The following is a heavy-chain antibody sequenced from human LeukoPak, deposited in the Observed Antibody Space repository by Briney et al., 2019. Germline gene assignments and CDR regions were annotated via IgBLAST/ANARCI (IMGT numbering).Heavy chain of an antibody. Sequence: ASVKVSCKASGYTFTNYYIHRVRQAPGQGLEWMGIINPTGDSTSYAQKFQARVTVTRDTSTNTVYMELSSLRSEDTAVYYCARHPSPQLHHFDYWGQGTLVTVSS. CDR2: INPTGDST. D-gene: IGHD2-2*01. V-gene: IGHV1-46*01. CDR3: ARHPSPQLHHFDY. J-gene: IGHJ4*02. CDR1: GYTFTNYY.